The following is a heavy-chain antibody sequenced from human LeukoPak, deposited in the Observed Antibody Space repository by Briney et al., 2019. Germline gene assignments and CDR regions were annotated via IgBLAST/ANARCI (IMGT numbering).Heavy chain of an antibody. CDR2: IRYDENNI. CDR3: ARGPDYGGSYYYYGTDV. Sequence: PGGSLRLSCAASGFMFSTYAMHWVRQAPGKGLEWVAFIRYDENNIYYADSVRGRFTISRDNAKNSLYLQMNSLRAEDTAVYYCARGPDYGGSYYYYGTDVWGQGTTVTVSS. CDR1: GFMFSTYA. V-gene: IGHV3-30*02. D-gene: IGHD4-23*01. J-gene: IGHJ6*02.